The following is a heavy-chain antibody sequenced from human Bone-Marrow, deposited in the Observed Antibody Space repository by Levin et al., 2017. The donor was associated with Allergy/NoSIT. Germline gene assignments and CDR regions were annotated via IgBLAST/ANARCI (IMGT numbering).Heavy chain of an antibody. Sequence: SETLSLTCSVSGGSIGNFYWHWVRQPPGKGLEWIGHIYYSGTTNYNPSLKSRLSISVDTSQRQISLRLSALTAADTAIYFCERSAYLTMTALEVWGPGTTVAVSS. V-gene: IGHV4-59*01. CDR2: IYYSGTT. D-gene: IGHD3-3*01. J-gene: IGHJ6*02. CDR1: GGSIGNFY. CDR3: ERSAYLTMTALEV.